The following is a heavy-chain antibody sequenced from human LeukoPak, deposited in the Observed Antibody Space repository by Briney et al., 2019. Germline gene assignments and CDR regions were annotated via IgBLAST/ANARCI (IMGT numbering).Heavy chain of an antibody. D-gene: IGHD5-24*01. J-gene: IGHJ4*02. Sequence: GSLRLSCAASGFTFSSYGMHWIRQPPGKGLEWIGEINHSGSTNYNPSLKSRVTISVDTSKNQFSLKLSSVTAADTAVYYCARGWRWLQSFDYWGQGTLVTVSS. V-gene: IGHV4-34*01. CDR3: ARGWRWLQSFDY. CDR1: GFTFSSYG. CDR2: INHSGST.